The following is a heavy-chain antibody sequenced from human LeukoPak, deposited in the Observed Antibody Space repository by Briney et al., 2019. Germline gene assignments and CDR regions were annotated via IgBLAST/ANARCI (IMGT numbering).Heavy chain of an antibody. J-gene: IGHJ4*02. CDR2: IYTSGNT. CDR3: VREIGRDGYNRSFDY. Sequence: SETLSLTCTVSGGSIISYYWSWIRQPAGKGLEWIGRIYTSGNTNYSPSLKSRVTMSVDTSENQFSLNLSSVTAADTAVYYCVREIGRDGYNRSFDYWGQGTLVTVSS. CDR1: GGSIISYY. V-gene: IGHV4-4*07. D-gene: IGHD5-24*01.